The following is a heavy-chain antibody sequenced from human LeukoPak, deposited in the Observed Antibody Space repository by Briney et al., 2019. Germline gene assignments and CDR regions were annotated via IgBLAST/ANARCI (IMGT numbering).Heavy chain of an antibody. V-gene: IGHV4-61*02. CDR1: GGSISSGSYY. D-gene: IGHD3-22*01. J-gene: IGHJ5*02. CDR3: AREYYYDSSGYYYDWFDP. CDR2: IYTSGST. Sequence: SETLSLTCTVSGGSISSGSYYWSWIRQPAGKGLEWIERIYTSGSTNYNPSLKSRVTISVDTSKNQFSLKLSSVTAADTAVYYCAREYYYDSSGYYYDWFDPWGQGTLVTVSS.